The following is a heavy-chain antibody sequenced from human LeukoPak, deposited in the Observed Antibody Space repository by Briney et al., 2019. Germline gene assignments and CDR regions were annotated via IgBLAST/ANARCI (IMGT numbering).Heavy chain of an antibody. D-gene: IGHD3-22*01. Sequence: ASVKVSCKASGYTFTGYYMHWVRQAPGHGLEWMGWINPNSGGTNYAQKFQGRVTMTRDTSISTAYMELSRLRSDDTAVYYCARDSMAGSSGYRNYYYYGMDVWGQGTTVTVSS. CDR1: GYTFTGYY. CDR2: INPNSGGT. CDR3: ARDSMAGSSGYRNYYYYGMDV. V-gene: IGHV1-2*02. J-gene: IGHJ6*02.